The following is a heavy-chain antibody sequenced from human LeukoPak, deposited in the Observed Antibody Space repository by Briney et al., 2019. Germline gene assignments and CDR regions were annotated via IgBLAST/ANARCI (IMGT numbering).Heavy chain of an antibody. Sequence: PGGSLRLSCAASGFTFSSYEMNWVRQAPGKGLEWTSYITNSGNTIYYADSVKGRFTISRDDAKNSLYLQMNSLRAEDTAVYYCARPRITVFGVVPWAFDVWGQGTMVTVSS. CDR1: GFTFSSYE. CDR3: ARPRITVFGVVPWAFDV. V-gene: IGHV3-48*03. CDR2: ITNSGNTI. J-gene: IGHJ3*01. D-gene: IGHD3-3*01.